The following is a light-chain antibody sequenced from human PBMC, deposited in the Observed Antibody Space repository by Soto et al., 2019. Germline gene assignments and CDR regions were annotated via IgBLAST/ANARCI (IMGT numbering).Light chain of an antibody. Sequence: EIVLTQSPGTLSLSPGERATLSCRAIQRVSSSYLAWYQQKPGQAPRLLIYGASSRATGIPDRFSGSGSGTDFTLTISRLEPEDFAVYYCQQYGSSPQTFGQGTKLEIK. CDR2: GAS. J-gene: IGKJ2*01. V-gene: IGKV3-20*01. CDR3: QQYGSSPQT. CDR1: QRVSSSY.